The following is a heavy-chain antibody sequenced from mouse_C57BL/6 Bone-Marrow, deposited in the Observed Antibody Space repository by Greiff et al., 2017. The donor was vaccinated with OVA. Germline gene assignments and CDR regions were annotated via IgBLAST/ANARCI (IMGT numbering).Heavy chain of an antibody. J-gene: IGHJ1*03. D-gene: IGHD1-1*01. CDR3: TRSNYYYGSSIYWYFDV. Sequence: QVHVKQSGAELVRPGASVTLSCKASGYTFTDYEMHWVKQTPVHGLEWIGAIDPETGGTAYNQKFKGKAILTADKSSSTAYMELRSLTSEDSAVYYCTRSNYYYGSSIYWYFDVWGTGTTVTVSS. CDR2: IDPETGGT. CDR1: GYTFTDYE. V-gene: IGHV1-15*01.